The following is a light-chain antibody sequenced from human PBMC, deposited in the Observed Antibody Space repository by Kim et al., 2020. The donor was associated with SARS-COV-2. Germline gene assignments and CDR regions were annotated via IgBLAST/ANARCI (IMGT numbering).Light chain of an antibody. CDR1: HSVNNY. Sequence: SWPPGERATLSCRASHSVNNYLAWYQQKPGQAPRLLIYDAFNRATGIPARFSGSGSGRDYTLTISSLEPEDSAVYYCQQRSNWLTFGGGTKVEIK. J-gene: IGKJ4*01. CDR2: DAF. CDR3: QQRSNWLT. V-gene: IGKV3-11*02.